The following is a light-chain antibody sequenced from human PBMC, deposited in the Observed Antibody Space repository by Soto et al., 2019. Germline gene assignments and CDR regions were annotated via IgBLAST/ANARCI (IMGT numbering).Light chain of an antibody. J-gene: IGLJ1*01. CDR1: NSNIGSNT. CDR3: AAWDDSLNGRV. CDR2: YDN. Sequence: QSVLTQPPSASGTPGQRVTISCSGSNSNIGSNTVNWYQQLPGTAPKLLIYYDNLRPSGVPDRISGSKSGTSAPLAISGLQSDDEADYYCAAWDDSLNGRVFGTGTKVTVL. V-gene: IGLV1-44*01.